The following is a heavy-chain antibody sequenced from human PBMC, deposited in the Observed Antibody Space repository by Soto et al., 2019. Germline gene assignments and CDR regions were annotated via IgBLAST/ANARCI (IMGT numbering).Heavy chain of an antibody. CDR1: GGTFSSYT. V-gene: IGHV1-69*02. J-gene: IGHJ4*02. D-gene: IGHD3-16*01. CDR2: IIPILGIA. Sequence: QVQLVQSGAEVKKPGSSVKVSCKASGGTFSSYTISWVRQAPGQGLEWMGRIIPILGIANYAQKFQGRVTITGDKPASTAYMELGSVRSEDTAVFYGATAREGRYYDYFWGSGGWGQGTLVTVSS. CDR3: ATAREGRYYDYFWGSGG.